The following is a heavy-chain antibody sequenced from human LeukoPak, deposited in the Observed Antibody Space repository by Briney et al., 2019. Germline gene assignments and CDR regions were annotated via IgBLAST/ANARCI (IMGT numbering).Heavy chain of an antibody. D-gene: IGHD3-22*01. CDR3: ATRSSGYYSVEDY. Sequence: SETLSLTCAVYGGSFTGFYWRWIRQPPGKGLEWIGEINHSGSTKYNPSLKSRVTISSDTSTNQFFLRLTSVTAADTAVYYCATRSSGYYSVEDYWGQGTLVTVSS. J-gene: IGHJ4*02. V-gene: IGHV4-34*01. CDR1: GGSFTGFY. CDR2: INHSGST.